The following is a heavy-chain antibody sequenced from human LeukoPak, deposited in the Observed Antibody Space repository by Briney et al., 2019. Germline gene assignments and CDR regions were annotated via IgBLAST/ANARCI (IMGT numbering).Heavy chain of an antibody. Sequence: GGSLRLSCAASGVTFSGYSMNWVRQAPGKGLEWVSSSSSSSSYIYYADSVKGRFTISRDNAKNSLYLQMNSLRAEDTAVYYCARDSAAGTNWFDPWGQGTLVTVSS. V-gene: IGHV3-21*04. CDR2: SSSSSSYI. D-gene: IGHD6-13*01. CDR3: ARDSAAGTNWFDP. CDR1: GVTFSGYS. J-gene: IGHJ5*02.